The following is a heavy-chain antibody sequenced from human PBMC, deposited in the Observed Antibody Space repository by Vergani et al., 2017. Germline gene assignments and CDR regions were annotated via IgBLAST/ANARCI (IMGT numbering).Heavy chain of an antibody. V-gene: IGHV4-4*07. CDR3: ATGAGPFDI. D-gene: IGHD7-27*01. J-gene: IGHJ4*02. CDR1: GAPISYWC. CDR2: LCPSGRT. Sequence: QVQMQESGPGLVKTSETLTLTCSASGAPISYWCWSWLRQPAGKRLEWIGRLCPSGRTNYKHSRKSRVTMSIDTSKNQFSLKLTSVTAADTAVYYCATGAGPFDIWGQGTLVTVSS.